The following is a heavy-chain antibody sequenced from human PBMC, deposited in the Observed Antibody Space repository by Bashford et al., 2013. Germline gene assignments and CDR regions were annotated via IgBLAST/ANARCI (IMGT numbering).Heavy chain of an antibody. CDR1: GFTFSDYY. J-gene: IGHJ4*02. D-gene: IGHD5-18*01. Sequence: GVLRLSCAASGFTFSDYYMSWIRQAPGKGLEWVSYISSSAYSTYYADSVKGRFTISRDNSKNTLWLQMNSLRAEDTALYYCAKDQRGYNQSFDSWGQGTLVTVSS. V-gene: IGHV3-11*01. CDR3: AKDQRGYNQSFDS. CDR2: ISSSAYST.